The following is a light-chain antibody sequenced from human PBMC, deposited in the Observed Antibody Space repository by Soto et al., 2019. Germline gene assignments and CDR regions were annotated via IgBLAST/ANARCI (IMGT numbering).Light chain of an antibody. CDR3: TSYVGSNIWV. Sequence: QSALTQPPSASGSPGQSVTISCTGTSSDVSTYKYVSWYQQYPGKAPKLMIYEVSKRPSGVPDRFSGSKSGNTASLTVSGLQAEDEADYYCTSYVGSNIWVFGGGPKLTVL. V-gene: IGLV2-8*01. CDR2: EVS. J-gene: IGLJ3*02. CDR1: SSDVSTYKY.